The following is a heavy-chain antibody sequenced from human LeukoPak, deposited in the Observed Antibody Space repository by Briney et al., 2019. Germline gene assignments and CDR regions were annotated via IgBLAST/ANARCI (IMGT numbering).Heavy chain of an antibody. J-gene: IGHJ4*02. D-gene: IGHD4-11*01. CDR2: IKQDGSEQ. CDR1: GFTFSSYW. V-gene: IGHV3-7*01. CDR3: ARIRGGLTTLTTSGPFDH. Sequence: GGSLRLSCAASGFTFSSYWMSWVRQAPGKGLEWVANIKQDGSEQYYMDSVKGRFTISRDNAKNSLYLQMNSLRAEDTAVYYCARIRGGLTTLTTSGPFDHWGLGTLVTVSS.